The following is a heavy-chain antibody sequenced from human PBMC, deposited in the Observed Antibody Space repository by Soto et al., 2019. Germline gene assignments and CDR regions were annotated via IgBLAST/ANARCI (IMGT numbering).Heavy chain of an antibody. Sequence: QITLKESGPTLVKPTQTLTVTCSFSGFSLTTPGVGVDWIRQSPGKAPEWLALVYWDDDKYYNPSLKRRLTITKDTSKKQVVLTMTNVDPMDTATYFCVRRPVGFLNEFDPWGQGILVIVSS. J-gene: IGHJ5*02. CDR3: VRRPVGFLNEFDP. CDR1: GFSLTTPGVG. CDR2: VYWDDDK. D-gene: IGHD2-2*03. V-gene: IGHV2-5*02.